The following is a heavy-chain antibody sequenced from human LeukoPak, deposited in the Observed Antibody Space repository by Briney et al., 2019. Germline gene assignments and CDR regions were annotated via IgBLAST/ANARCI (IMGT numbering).Heavy chain of an antibody. CDR2: INQSGSS. V-gene: IGHV4-34*01. Sequence: ETETLICSVYGGSFSGYCGSWIRQPPRKGLEWVGEINQSGSSIYEGSLNNLDTISVDTSKNEFSLKLTSMTAADTAVYYCTRGKPETVFDYWGQKPGHR. J-gene: IGHJ4*01. CDR3: TRGKPETVFDY. CDR1: GGSFSGYC. D-gene: IGHD1-1*01.